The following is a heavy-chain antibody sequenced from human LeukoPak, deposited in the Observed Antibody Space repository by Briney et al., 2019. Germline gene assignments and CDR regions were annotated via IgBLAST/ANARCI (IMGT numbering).Heavy chain of an antibody. CDR2: ISGSGGST. CDR1: GFTFSSYA. CDR3: AKDRGVPAARAFYSYMDV. Sequence: PGGSLRLSCAASGFTFSSYAMSWVRQAPGKGLEWVSAISGSGGSTYYADSVKGRFTISRDNSKNTLYLQMNSLRAEDTAVYYCAKDRGVPAARAFYSYMDVWGKGTTVTVSS. J-gene: IGHJ6*03. D-gene: IGHD2-2*01. V-gene: IGHV3-23*01.